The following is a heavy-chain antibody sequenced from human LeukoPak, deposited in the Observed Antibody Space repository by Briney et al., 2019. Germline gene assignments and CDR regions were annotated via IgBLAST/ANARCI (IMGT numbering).Heavy chain of an antibody. V-gene: IGHV3-64D*09. Sequence: GGSLRLSCSEPRLPLSSHLRDRVRQAPGKGLEYVSAISDSGGSTYYADSVKGRFTISRDNSKNTLYLQMSSLRAEDTAVYFCVRGYSFGPYGMDVWGQGTTVTVSS. CDR1: RLPLSSHL. CDR3: VRGYSFGPYGMDV. D-gene: IGHD2-15*01. J-gene: IGHJ6*02. CDR2: ISDSGGST.